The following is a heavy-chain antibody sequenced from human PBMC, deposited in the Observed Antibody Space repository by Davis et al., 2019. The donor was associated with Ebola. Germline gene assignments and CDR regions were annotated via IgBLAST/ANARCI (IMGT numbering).Heavy chain of an antibody. CDR2: INHSGST. V-gene: IGHV4-34*01. J-gene: IGHJ5*02. Sequence: PSETLSLTCAVYGGSFSGYYWSWIRQPPGKGLEWIGEINHSGSTNYNPSLKSRVTISVDTSKNQFSLKLSSVTAADTAVYYCARYSSSWKYNWFDPWGQGTLVTVSS. CDR3: ARYSSSWKYNWFDP. CDR1: GGSFSGYY. D-gene: IGHD6-13*01.